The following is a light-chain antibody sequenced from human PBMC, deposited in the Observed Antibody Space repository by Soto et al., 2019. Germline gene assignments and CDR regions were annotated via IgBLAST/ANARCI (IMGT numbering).Light chain of an antibody. CDR2: AAL. V-gene: IGKV1-39*01. CDR1: ESIARH. Sequence: DIQMTQSPSSLSASVGDRVTITCRASESIARHLNWYQQKPGKAPKLLIYAALSLQNGVPSRFRGGGSGTDFTLTISNLQPEDFATYYEHQSYSTLSITFGQVTRLEIK. J-gene: IGKJ5*01. CDR3: HQSYSTLSIT.